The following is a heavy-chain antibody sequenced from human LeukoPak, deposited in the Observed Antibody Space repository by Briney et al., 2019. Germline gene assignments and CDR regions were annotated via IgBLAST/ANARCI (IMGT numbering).Heavy chain of an antibody. D-gene: IGHD3-10*01. J-gene: IGHJ4*02. CDR2: IYYRVTS. CDR3: ARAVGGDGSGSL. V-gene: IGHV4-59*01. Sequence: PSETLSLTCTVSGDSISTYYWSRIRQPPGKGLEWIGYIYYRVTSDYNPSLKSRVTMSVDMSTRQISLKLSSVTAADTAVYYCARAVGGDGSGSLWGPGTLVTVSS. CDR1: GDSISTYY.